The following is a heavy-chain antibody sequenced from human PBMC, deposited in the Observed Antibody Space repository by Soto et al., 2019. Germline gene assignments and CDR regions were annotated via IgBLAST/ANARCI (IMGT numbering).Heavy chain of an antibody. CDR1: GFSLTTGGVG. J-gene: IGHJ3*02. Sequence: SGPTLVNPTQTLTLTCTFSGFSLTTGGVGVGWIRQPPGKALEWLALIYWNNDKRYSPSLKRRLTIIKDTFENRVVLTMTNMDPEDTATYYCAHRDGDYYGSVSPTNDAFDIWGQGTMVTVSS. V-gene: IGHV2-5*01. D-gene: IGHD3-10*01. CDR2: IYWNNDK. CDR3: AHRDGDYYGSVSPTNDAFDI.